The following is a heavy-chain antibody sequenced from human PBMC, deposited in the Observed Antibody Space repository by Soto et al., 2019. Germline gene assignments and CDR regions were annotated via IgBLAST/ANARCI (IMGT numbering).Heavy chain of an antibody. J-gene: IGHJ5*01. CDR1: GFSFSNNW. D-gene: IGHD3-22*01. CDR2: INRDGSSI. Sequence: GGSLRLSCAASGFSFSNNWMHWVRQAPGKGLVWVSRINRDGSSITYADSVKGRFSISRDNAKNTLYLQMNSLRVEDTAVHYCASSGYYYLNWFDSWGQGTLVTVSS. CDR3: ASSGYYYLNWFDS. V-gene: IGHV3-74*01.